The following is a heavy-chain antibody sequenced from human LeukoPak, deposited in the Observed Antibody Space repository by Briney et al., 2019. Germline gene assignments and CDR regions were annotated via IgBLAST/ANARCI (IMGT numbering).Heavy chain of an antibody. CDR3: ARATTVTTTDFQH. Sequence: SETLSLTCAVYGGSFSGYYWSWIRQPPGKGLEWIGEINHSGSTNYNPSLKSRVTISVDTSKNQFSLKLTPVTAADTAVYYCARATTVTTTDFQHWGQGTLVTVSS. CDR1: GGSFSGYY. V-gene: IGHV4-34*01. CDR2: INHSGST. J-gene: IGHJ1*01. D-gene: IGHD4-17*01.